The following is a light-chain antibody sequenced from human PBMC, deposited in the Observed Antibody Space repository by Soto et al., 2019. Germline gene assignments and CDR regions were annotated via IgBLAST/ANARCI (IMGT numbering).Light chain of an antibody. V-gene: IGKV3-11*01. CDR3: QQRSNWPPIT. J-gene: IGKJ5*01. CDR1: QSLINF. Sequence: IVLTQSPATLSLSPGERATLSCRASQSLINFVAWYQHKPGQPPRLLIYDASNRATGIPARFSGSGSGTDFTLTISSLEPEDFAVYYCQQRSNWPPITFGQGTRLEIK. CDR2: DAS.